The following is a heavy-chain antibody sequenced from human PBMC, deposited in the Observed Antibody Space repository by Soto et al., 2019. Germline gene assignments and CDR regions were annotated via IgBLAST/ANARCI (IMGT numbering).Heavy chain of an antibody. V-gene: IGHV4-59*01. CDR3: ARGLTPYYDSM. D-gene: IGHD3-22*01. J-gene: IGHJ4*02. CDR1: GGSSSDYY. Sequence: SETLSLTCTVSGGSSSDYYWSWIRQPPGKRLEWIGYVFDSIYDSGSTNYNPSFESRVTISVDTSNNRISLNLNSVTAADTAVYYCARGLTPYYDSMWGQGPQVT. CDR2: VFDSIYDSGST.